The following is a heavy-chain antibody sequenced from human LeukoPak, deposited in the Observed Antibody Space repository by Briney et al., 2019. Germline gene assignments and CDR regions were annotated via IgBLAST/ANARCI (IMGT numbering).Heavy chain of an antibody. CDR1: GGSISSGSYY. D-gene: IGHD7-27*01. CDR3: ASEGEPGTGDREFAFDI. J-gene: IGHJ3*02. V-gene: IGHV4-61*02. CDR2: IYTSGST. Sequence: SQTLSLTCTVSGGSISSGSYYWSWIRQPAGKGLEWIGRIYTSGSTNYNPSLKSRVTISVDTSKNQFSLKLSSVTAADTAVYYCASEGEPGTGDREFAFDIWGQGTMVTVSS.